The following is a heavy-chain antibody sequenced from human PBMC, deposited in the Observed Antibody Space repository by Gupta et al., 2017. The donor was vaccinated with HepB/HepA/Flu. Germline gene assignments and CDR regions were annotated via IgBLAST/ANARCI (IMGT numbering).Heavy chain of an antibody. Sequence: EVQLVESGGGLVQPGGSLKLSCAASGFPFSASAVQWVRQASGKGLEGGGSSRNKANDHETMEAAAVKDRFTFSRDDAKNTACLQMKRLRKEDTAVYYFTRASPHDLYSFDYGCQGTMVTVSS. D-gene: IGHD3-16*01. J-gene: IGHJ4*02. V-gene: IGHV3-73*02. CDR2: SRNKANDHET. CDR1: GFPFSASA. CDR3: TRASPHDLYSFDY.